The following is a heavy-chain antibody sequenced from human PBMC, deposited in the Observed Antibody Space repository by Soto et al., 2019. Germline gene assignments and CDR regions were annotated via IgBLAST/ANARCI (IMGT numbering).Heavy chain of an antibody. J-gene: IGHJ3*01. V-gene: IGHV3-23*01. D-gene: IGHD3-3*01. CDR3: AKDTVGGYSFWSGYYSDGLDV. CDR2: ISGSADGT. Sequence: EVKLLESGGGLAQPGGSLRLSCVGSGFTFDSYAISWVRQGPGERLQWIAAISGSADGTDYAHSVRGRFTISRDNAKKAVDLQMDSLKIEDNAVYFCAKDTVGGYSFWSGYYSDGLDVWGQGTLVTVS. CDR1: GFTFDSYA.